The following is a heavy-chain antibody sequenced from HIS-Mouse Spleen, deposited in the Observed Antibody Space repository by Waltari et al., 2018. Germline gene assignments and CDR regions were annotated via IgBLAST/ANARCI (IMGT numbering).Heavy chain of an antibody. D-gene: IGHD6-6*01. CDR3: ARPEPEYSSSSVAFDI. CDR2: IYPGDSDT. V-gene: IGHV5-51*03. Sequence: EVQLVQSGAEVKKPGESLKISCKGSGYSFTSYGIGWVRQMPGKGLEWMGIIYPGDSDTRYSPSFQGQVTISADKSISTAYLQWSSLKASDTAMYYCARPEPEYSSSSVAFDIWGQGTMVTVSS. CDR1: GYSFTSYG. J-gene: IGHJ3*02.